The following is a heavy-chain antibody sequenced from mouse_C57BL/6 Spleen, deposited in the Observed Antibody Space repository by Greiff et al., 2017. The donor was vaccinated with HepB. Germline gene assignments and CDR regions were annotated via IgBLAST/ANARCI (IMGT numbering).Heavy chain of an antibody. CDR3: ARGEGYYYGSSGAWFAY. Sequence: EVQLQESGPGMVKPSQSLSLTCTVTGYSITSGYDWHWIRHFPGNKLEWMGYISYSGSTNYNPSLKSRISITNDTSKNHFFLKLNSVTTEDTATYYCARGEGYYYGSSGAWFAYWGKGTLVTVSA. CDR1: GYSITSGYD. CDR2: ISYSGST. D-gene: IGHD1-1*01. V-gene: IGHV3-1*01. J-gene: IGHJ3*01.